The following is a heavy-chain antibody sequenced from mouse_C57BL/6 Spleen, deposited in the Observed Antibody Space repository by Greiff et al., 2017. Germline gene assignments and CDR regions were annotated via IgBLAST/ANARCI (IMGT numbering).Heavy chain of an antibody. CDR2: ISSGSSTI. Sequence: EVKLVESGGGLVKPGGSLKLSCAASGFTFSDYGMHWVRQAPEKGLEWVAYISSGSSTIYYADTVKGRFTISRDNAKHTLFLQMTSLRSEDTAMYDCVSPYYDGPLPGFAYWGQGTLVTVSA. J-gene: IGHJ3*01. CDR3: VSPYYDGPLPGFAY. D-gene: IGHD1-1*01. V-gene: IGHV5-17*01. CDR1: GFTFSDYG.